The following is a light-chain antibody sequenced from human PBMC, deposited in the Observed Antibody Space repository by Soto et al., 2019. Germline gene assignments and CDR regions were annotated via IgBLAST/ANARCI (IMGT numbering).Light chain of an antibody. J-gene: IGKJ4*01. CDR2: GAS. CDR1: QSISTN. V-gene: IGKV3-15*01. Sequence: SQSLGTLSLYTGERATLSCRASQSISTNLAWYQQKPGQAPRVLIFGASTRAIGIPARFSGSGSGTEFTLTISSLQSEDFALYYCQHYNEWPLTFGGGTKV. CDR3: QHYNEWPLT.